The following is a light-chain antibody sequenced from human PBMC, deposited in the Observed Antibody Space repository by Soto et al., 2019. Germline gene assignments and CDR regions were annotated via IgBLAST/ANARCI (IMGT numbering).Light chain of an antibody. V-gene: IGLV2-14*01. J-gene: IGLJ2*01. CDR3: GSYTRGSTLVV. Sequence: QYALTQPASVSGSPGQSITISCTGTSSDVGGHNHVSWYQQHPGKAPILLIYDVNNRSSGVSNRFSGSKSGNTASLTISGLQAEDEADYYCGSYTRGSTLVVFGGGTKLTVL. CDR2: DVN. CDR1: SSDVGGHNH.